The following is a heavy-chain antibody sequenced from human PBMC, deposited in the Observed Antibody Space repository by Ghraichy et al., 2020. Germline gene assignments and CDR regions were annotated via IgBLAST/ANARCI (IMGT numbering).Heavy chain of an antibody. CDR3: ARYCGGDCYTYYYYYGMDV. D-gene: IGHD2-21*02. CDR1: GGTFSSYA. J-gene: IGHJ6*02. Sequence: SVKVSCKASGGTFSSYAISWVRQAPGQGLEWMGGIIPIFGTANYAQKFQGRVTITTDESTSTAYMELSSLRSEDTAVYYCARYCGGDCYTYYYYYGMDVWGQGTTVTVSS. V-gene: IGHV1-69*05. CDR2: IIPIFGTA.